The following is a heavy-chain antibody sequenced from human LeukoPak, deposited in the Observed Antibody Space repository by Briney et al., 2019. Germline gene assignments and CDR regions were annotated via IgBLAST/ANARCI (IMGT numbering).Heavy chain of an antibody. D-gene: IGHD3-9*01. V-gene: IGHV1-2*02. CDR2: NNPNSGGT. CDR3: ARRYDILTGYYGY. J-gene: IGHJ4*02. CDR1: GYTFTGYY. Sequence: ASVKVSCKASGYTFTGYYMHWVRQAPGQGLEWMGWNNPNSGGTNYAQKFQGRVTMTRDTSISTAYMELSRLRSDDTAVYYCARRYDILTGYYGYWGQGTLVTVSS.